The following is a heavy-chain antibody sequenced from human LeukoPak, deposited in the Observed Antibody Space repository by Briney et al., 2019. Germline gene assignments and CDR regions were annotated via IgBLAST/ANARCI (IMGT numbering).Heavy chain of an antibody. V-gene: IGHV3-23*01. CDR3: AKESYTGSEYFQH. J-gene: IGHJ1*01. Sequence: HTGGSLRLSCAASGFTFSSYAMSWVRQAPGKGLEWVSAFSGSGGSTYYADSVKGRFTISRDNSKNTLYLQMNSLRAEDTAVYYCAKESYTGSEYFQHWGQGTLVTVSS. CDR1: GFTFSSYA. CDR2: FSGSGGST. D-gene: IGHD1-14*01.